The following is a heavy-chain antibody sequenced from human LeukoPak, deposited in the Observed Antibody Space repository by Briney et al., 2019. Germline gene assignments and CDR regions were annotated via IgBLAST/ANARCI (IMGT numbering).Heavy chain of an antibody. CDR1: GYTFTGHY. D-gene: IGHD3-22*01. J-gene: IGHJ4*02. CDR2: INPNSGDT. Sequence: ASVKVSCKASGYTFTGHYIHWVRQAPGQGLEWMGWINPNSGDTRYAQKFRGRVTMTRDTSISTVYMELSRLGSDDTAVYYCAKDQVLTYSGYPYYFDYWGQGTLVTVSS. V-gene: IGHV1-2*02. CDR3: AKDQVLTYSGYPYYFDY.